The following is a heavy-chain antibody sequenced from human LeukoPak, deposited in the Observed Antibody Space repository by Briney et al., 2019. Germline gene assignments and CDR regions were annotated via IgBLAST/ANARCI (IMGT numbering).Heavy chain of an antibody. CDR2: IRSKANSYAT. Sequence: PGGSLRLSCAASGVTFSGSAMHWVRQASGKGLEWVGRIRSKANSYATAYAASVKGRFTISRDDSKNTAYLQMNSLKTEDTAVYYCTRQEYSAATIWGDYWGQGTLVTVSS. V-gene: IGHV3-73*01. CDR1: GVTFSGSA. J-gene: IGHJ4*02. CDR3: TRQEYSAATIWGDY. D-gene: IGHD3-9*01.